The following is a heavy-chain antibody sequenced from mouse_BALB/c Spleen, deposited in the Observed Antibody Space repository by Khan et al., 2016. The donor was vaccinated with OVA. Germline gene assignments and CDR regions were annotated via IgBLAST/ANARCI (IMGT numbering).Heavy chain of an antibody. CDR3: ARSVTITTVVATDFDY. V-gene: IGHV3-2*02. CDR1: GYSITSDYA. D-gene: IGHD1-1*01. J-gene: IGHJ2*01. Sequence: EVQLQESGPGLVKPSQSLSLTCTVTGYSITSDYAWNWIRQFPGNKLEWMGYISYSGRPSYNPSLKSRTSITRDTSKNQFFLQLNSVTTEDTATYYCARSVTITTVVATDFDYWGQGTTLTVAS. CDR2: ISYSGRP.